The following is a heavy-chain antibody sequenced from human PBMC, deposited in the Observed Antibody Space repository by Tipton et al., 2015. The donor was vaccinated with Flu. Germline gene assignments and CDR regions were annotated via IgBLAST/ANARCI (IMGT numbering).Heavy chain of an antibody. CDR2: LYSGGTT. V-gene: IGHV3-53*01. Sequence: QLVQSGGGLIQPGGSLRLSCAASGFTVSTNYMNWVRQAPGKGLEWVSVLYSGGTTYYADSVKGRFTVSRDNSKNTLYLQMNSLRAEDTAVYYCARGFTALVWFGDLEPLDVWGQGTTVTVSS. J-gene: IGHJ6*02. CDR3: ARGFTALVWFGDLEPLDV. CDR1: GFTVSTNY. D-gene: IGHD3-10*01.